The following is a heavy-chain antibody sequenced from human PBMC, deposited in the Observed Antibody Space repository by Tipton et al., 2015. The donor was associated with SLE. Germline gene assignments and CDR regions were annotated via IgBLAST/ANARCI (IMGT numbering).Heavy chain of an antibody. D-gene: IGHD1-26*01. CDR1: GGSISSYY. CDR2: IYYSGST. V-gene: IGHV4-59*01. J-gene: IGHJ3*02. CDR3: ARTGGHDAFDI. Sequence: TLSLTCTVSGGSISSYYWSWIRQPPGKGLEWIGYIYYSGSTNYNPSLKSRVTISVDTSKNQFSLKLSSVTAADTAVYYCARTGGHDAFDIWGQGTMVTVSS.